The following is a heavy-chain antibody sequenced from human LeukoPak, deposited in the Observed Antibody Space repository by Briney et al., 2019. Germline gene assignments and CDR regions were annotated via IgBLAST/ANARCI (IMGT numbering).Heavy chain of an antibody. Sequence: KASETLSLTCTVSGGSLSNYYWSWIRQPAGKGLEWIGRVYNTGSADFNPSTDFNPSLKGRVAMSQDPSNNQFSLKLTSVTAAGTATYYCARHTGFFGSSSGAFDFWGRGTLVAVSS. D-gene: IGHD3-3*01. CDR1: GGSLSNYY. CDR2: VYNTGSADFNPST. V-gene: IGHV4-4*07. J-gene: IGHJ2*01. CDR3: ARHTGFFGSSSGAFDF.